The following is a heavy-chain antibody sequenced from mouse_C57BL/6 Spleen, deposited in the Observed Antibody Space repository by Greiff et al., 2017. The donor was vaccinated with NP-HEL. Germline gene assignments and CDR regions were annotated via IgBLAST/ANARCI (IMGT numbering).Heavy chain of an antibody. CDR2: IHPNSGST. Sequence: QVQLQQPGAELVKPRASVKLSCKASGYTFTSYWMHWVKQRPGQGLEWIGMIHPNSGSTNYNEKFKSKATLTVDKSSSTAYMQLSSLTSEDSAVYYCARREGITTVVAPYAMDYWGQGTSVTVSS. D-gene: IGHD1-1*01. CDR1: GYTFTSYW. V-gene: IGHV1-64*01. J-gene: IGHJ4*01. CDR3: ARREGITTVVAPYAMDY.